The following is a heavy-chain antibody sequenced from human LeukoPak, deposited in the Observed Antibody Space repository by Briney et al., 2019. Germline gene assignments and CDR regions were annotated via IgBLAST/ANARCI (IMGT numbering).Heavy chain of an antibody. D-gene: IGHD1-1*01. Sequence: GASVNVSCKASGYSFTGYYMHWVRQVPGQGLEWMGWINPNSGDTNYAQNFQGRVTMTRDTSISTAYMELSRLRSDDTAVYYCAREGWTTKSFDYWGEGCLVTASS. CDR1: GYSFTGYY. CDR3: AREGWTTKSFDY. V-gene: IGHV1-2*02. J-gene: IGHJ4*02. CDR2: INPNSGDT.